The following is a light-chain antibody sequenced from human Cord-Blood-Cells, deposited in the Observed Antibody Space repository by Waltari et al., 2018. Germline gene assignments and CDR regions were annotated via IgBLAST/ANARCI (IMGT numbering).Light chain of an antibody. CDR3: CSYAGSSTLV. V-gene: IGLV2-23*02. J-gene: IGLJ1*01. CDR1: SSDVGSYNL. CDR2: EVS. Sequence: QSPLTQPASVSGSPGQSITISCTGTSSDVGSYNLVSWYQQHPGKAPKLMIYEVSKRPSGVSNRFSGSKSGNTASLTISGLQAEDEADYYCCSYAGSSTLVFGTGTKVTVL.